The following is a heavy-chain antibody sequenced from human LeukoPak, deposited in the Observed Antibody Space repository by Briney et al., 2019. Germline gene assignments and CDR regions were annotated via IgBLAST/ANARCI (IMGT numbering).Heavy chain of an antibody. CDR2: ISGSDGNT. CDR3: AKDSSVPYGITD. V-gene: IGHV3-23*01. Sequence: PGGSLRLSCAASGFTFSSYAMSWVRQAPGKGLEWVSAISGSDGNTFYADSVKGRFTISRDNSKNTLSLQMNSLRAEDTALYYCAKDSSVPYGITDWGQGTLVTVSS. D-gene: IGHD4-17*01. CDR1: GFTFSSYA. J-gene: IGHJ4*02.